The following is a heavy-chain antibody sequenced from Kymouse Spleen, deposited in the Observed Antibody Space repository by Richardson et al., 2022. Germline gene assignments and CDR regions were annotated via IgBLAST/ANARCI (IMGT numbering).Heavy chain of an antibody. V-gene: IGHV4-4*02. J-gene: IGHJ6*02. CDR2: IYHSGST. Sequence: QVQLQESGPGLVKPSGTLSLTCAVSGGSISSSNWWSWVRQPPGKGLEWIGEIYHSGSTNYNPSLKSRVTISVDKSKNQFSLKLSSVTAADTAVYYCARDGFLEWSHYYYGMDVWGQGTTVTVSS. D-gene: IGHD3-3*01. CDR3: ARDGFLEWSHYYYGMDV. CDR1: GGSISSSNW.